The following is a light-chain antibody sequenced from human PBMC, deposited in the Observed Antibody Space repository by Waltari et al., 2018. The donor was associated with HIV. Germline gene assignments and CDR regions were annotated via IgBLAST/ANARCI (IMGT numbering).Light chain of an antibody. Sequence: EIVLTQSPATLSLSPGEGATLSWRASQSVSSYLAWYQQKPGQAPRLLIYDASNRATDIPARFSGSGSGTDFALTISSLEPEDFTLYYCQARTNWPPAWTFGQGTKVEIK. CDR1: QSVSSY. CDR2: DAS. CDR3: QARTNWPPAWT. V-gene: IGKV3-11*01. J-gene: IGKJ1*01.